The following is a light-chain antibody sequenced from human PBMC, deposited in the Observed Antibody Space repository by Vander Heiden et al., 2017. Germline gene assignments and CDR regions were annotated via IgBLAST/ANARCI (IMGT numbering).Light chain of an antibody. J-gene: IGKJ4*01. Sequence: DIQMTQSPSSVSASVGDSVTMPGRASQDIRSWLAWYQQKPGRAPKLLICAASSLQSGVPSRFSGSGSGTDYTLTISSLQPEDFATYYCQQANSFPSFGGEVKV. CDR1: QDIRSW. V-gene: IGKV1-12*02. CDR3: QQANSFPS. CDR2: AAS.